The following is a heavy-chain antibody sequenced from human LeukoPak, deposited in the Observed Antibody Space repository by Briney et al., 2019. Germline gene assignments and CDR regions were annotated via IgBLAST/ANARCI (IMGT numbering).Heavy chain of an antibody. Sequence: GGSLRLSCAASGFTFNKYAMHWVRQAPGKGLEWVAVISYDGSNKYYADSVKGRFTISRDNSKNTLYLQMNSLRAEDTAVYYCARPRYDSSGYYPIPYYYYGMDVWGQGTTVTVSS. CDR1: GFTFNKYA. CDR3: ARPRYDSSGYYPIPYYYYGMDV. D-gene: IGHD3-22*01. V-gene: IGHV3-30-3*01. CDR2: ISYDGSNK. J-gene: IGHJ6*02.